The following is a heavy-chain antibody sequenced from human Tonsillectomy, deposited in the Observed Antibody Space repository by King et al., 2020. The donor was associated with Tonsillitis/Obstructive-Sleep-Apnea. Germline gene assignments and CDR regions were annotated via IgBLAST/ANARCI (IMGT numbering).Heavy chain of an antibody. CDR2: ISRSLYT. V-gene: IGHV3-11*05. J-gene: IGHJ3*02. CDR1: GFTFSNYY. Sequence: VQLVESGGGLVKPGGSLRLSCAASGFTFSNYYMSWIRQAPGKGLELVSYISRSLYTKSADSVKGRFTISRDDAKNSLYLQMNSLRVEDTAVYYCARVSQIWGQGTMVTVSS. CDR3: ARVSQI.